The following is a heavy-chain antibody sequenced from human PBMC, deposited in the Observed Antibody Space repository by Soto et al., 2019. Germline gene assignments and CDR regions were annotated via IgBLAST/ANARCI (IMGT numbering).Heavy chain of an antibody. CDR1: GFTVGSNV. J-gene: IGHJ5*01. D-gene: IGHD3-22*01. CDR2: IYSGGST. Sequence: PGGSLRLCCAASGFTVGSNVMSWVRQAPGKGLEWVSVIYSGGSTYYADSVKGRFTISRDNSKNTLYLQMNNLRAEDTAVYYCASFVPPRSGYYGWFDSWGQGTQVTVS. V-gene: IGHV3-66*01. CDR3: ASFVPPRSGYYGWFDS.